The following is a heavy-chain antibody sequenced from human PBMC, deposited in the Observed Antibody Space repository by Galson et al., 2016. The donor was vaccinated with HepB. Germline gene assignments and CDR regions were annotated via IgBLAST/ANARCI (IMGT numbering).Heavy chain of an antibody. D-gene: IGHD3-22*01. CDR2: ISGYNGDT. Sequence: SVKVSCKASGYTFFSFGINWVRQAPGQGLEWMGWISGYNGDTNYEQKFQGRVTMTTDTSTSTAYMELRSLRSDDTAVYYCARGGPFRYDSSGFIHYWGQGTLVTVSS. CDR1: GYTFFSFG. V-gene: IGHV1-18*01. CDR3: ARGGPFRYDSSGFIHY. J-gene: IGHJ4*02.